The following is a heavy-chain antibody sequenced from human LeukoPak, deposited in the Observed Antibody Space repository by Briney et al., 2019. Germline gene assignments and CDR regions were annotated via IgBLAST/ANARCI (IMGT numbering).Heavy chain of an antibody. V-gene: IGHV1-2*02. CDR3: ARGSTVGATESLGFDY. J-gene: IGHJ4*02. CDR2: INPNSGDT. Sequence: ASVKVSCKASGYTFTGYYIHWVRQAPGQGLEWMGWINPNSGDTHYAQKFQGRVTMTRDTSISTAYMELSRLRSDDTAMYYCARGSTVGATESLGFDYWGQGNPVTFSS. CDR1: GYTFTGYY. D-gene: IGHD1-26*01.